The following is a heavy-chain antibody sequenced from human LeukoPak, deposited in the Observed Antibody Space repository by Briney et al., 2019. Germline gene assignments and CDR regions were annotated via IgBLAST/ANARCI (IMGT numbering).Heavy chain of an antibody. CDR3: ARGRGVIGVDNWFDP. V-gene: IGHV4-39*07. D-gene: IGHD3-10*01. CDR1: GGSISSSSYY. CDR2: IYYSGST. Sequence: SETLSLTCTVSGGSISSSSYYWGWIRQPPGKGLEWIGSIYYSGSTYYNPSLKSRVTISVHTHKHQPSLQLTSVPAADTAVYYCARGRGVIGVDNWFDPWGQGTLVTVSS. J-gene: IGHJ5*02.